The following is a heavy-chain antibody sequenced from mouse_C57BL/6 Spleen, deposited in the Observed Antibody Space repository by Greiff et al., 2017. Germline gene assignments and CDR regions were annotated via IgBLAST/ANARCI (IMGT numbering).Heavy chain of an antibody. CDR3: ARRGYAMDY. CDR2: IDPSDSET. V-gene: IGHV1-52*01. Sequence: VQLQQPGAELVRPGSSVKLSCKASGYTFTSYWMHWVKQRPIQGLEWIGNIDPSDSETHYNQKFKDKATLTVDKSSSTAYIRLSSLTSEDSAVYYCARRGYAMDYWGQGTSVAVSS. J-gene: IGHJ4*01. CDR1: GYTFTSYW.